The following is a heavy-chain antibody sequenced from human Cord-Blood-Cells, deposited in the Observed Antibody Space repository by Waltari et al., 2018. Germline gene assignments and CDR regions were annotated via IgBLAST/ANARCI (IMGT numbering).Heavy chain of an antibody. J-gene: IGHJ3*02. D-gene: IGHD1-26*01. CDR2: ISYDGSNK. Sequence: QVQLVESGGGVVQPGRSLRLSCAASGFTCSSYGMHWVRQAPGKGLEWVAVISYDGSNKYYADSVKGRFTISRDNSKNTLYLQMNSLRAEDTAVYYCAKDGDRLYSGAFDIWGQGTMVTVSS. CDR1: GFTCSSYG. V-gene: IGHV3-30*18. CDR3: AKDGDRLYSGAFDI.